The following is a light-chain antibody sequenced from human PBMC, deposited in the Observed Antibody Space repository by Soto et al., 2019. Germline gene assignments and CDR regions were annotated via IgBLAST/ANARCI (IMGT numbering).Light chain of an antibody. CDR3: PKYNNAPPWT. CDR2: AAS. J-gene: IGKJ1*01. CDR1: QDISNY. Sequence: DIQMTQSPSSLSASVGDRVTITCRATQDISNYLAWYQQKPGKVPNLLIYAASTLQSGVPSRFSGSGSGTDFTLHIRNLQPEDVATYLRPKYNNAPPWTFGQGTKVEI. V-gene: IGKV1-27*01.